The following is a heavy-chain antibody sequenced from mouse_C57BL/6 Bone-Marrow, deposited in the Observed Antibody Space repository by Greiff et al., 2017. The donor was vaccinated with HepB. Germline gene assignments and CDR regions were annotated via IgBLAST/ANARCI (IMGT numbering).Heavy chain of an antibody. CDR2: ISYDGSN. Sequence: VQLKESGPGLVKPSQSLSLTCSVTGYSITSGYYWNWIRQFPGNKLEWMGYISYDGSNNYNPSLKNRISITRDTSKNQFFLKLNSVTTEDTATYYCARREMVTTRYYYAMDYWGQGTSVTVSS. D-gene: IGHD2-2*01. V-gene: IGHV3-6*01. CDR1: GYSITSGYY. J-gene: IGHJ4*01. CDR3: ARREMVTTRYYYAMDY.